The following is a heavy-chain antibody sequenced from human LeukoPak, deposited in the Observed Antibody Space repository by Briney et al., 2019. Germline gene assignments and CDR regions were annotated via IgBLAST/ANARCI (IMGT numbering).Heavy chain of an antibody. J-gene: IGHJ4*02. Sequence: GGSLRLSCAASGFTFSSYAMSWVRQAPGKGLEWVSAISGSGGSTYYADSVKGRFTISRDNSKNTLYLQMNSLRAEDTAVYYCAKDWDYYGSGSLDYWGQGTLVTVSS. CDR1: GFTFSSYA. D-gene: IGHD3-10*01. V-gene: IGHV3-23*01. CDR2: ISGSGGST. CDR3: AKDWDYYGSGSLDY.